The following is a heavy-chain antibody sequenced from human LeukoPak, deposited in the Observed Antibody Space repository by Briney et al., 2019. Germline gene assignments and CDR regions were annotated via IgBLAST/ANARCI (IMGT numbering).Heavy chain of an antibody. D-gene: IGHD6-19*01. V-gene: IGHV1-46*01. CDR2: INPSGGST. J-gene: IGHJ4*02. Sequence: GASVKVSCKASGYTFTSYYMHWVRQAPGQGLEWMGIINPSGGSTSYAQKFQGRVTMTRDTSTSTVYMELSSLRSEVTAVYYCARDDPAVAGIDYWGQGTLVTVSS. CDR3: ARDDPAVAGIDY. CDR1: GYTFTSYY.